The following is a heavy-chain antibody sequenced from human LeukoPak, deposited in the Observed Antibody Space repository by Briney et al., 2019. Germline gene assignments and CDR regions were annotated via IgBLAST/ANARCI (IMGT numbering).Heavy chain of an antibody. CDR2: ISGRGDKT. CDR1: GFPLSNYA. J-gene: IGHJ6*02. CDR3: AKSRAGPKTVAPQDV. V-gene: IGHV3-23*01. D-gene: IGHD4-23*01. Sequence: GGSLRLSCEASGFPLSNYAMSRVRQAPGTGPEWVSAISGRGDKTYYADSVKGRFTISRDNSKNTLSLQMNSLRGEDTAIYYCAKSRAGPKTVAPQDVWGQGTTVTVSS.